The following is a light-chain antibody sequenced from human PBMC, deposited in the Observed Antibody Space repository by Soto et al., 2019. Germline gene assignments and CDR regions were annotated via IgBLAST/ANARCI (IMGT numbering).Light chain of an antibody. CDR2: GAS. CDR1: QSVSSK. V-gene: IGKV3-15*01. Sequence: EIAMTHTPGTPSVSPEERATLSCRASQSVSSKLAWYQEKPGEAPRLLIYGASTRDTGIPARFSGSGSGTEFTLTISSLQSEDFAIYYCQQYNNWPWTFGQGTQVEIK. J-gene: IGKJ1*01. CDR3: QQYNNWPWT.